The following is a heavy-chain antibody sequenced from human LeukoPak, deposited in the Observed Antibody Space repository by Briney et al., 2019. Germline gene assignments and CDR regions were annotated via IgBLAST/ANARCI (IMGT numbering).Heavy chain of an antibody. D-gene: IGHD6-13*01. Sequence: GGSLRLSCAASEFTFSNYAMSWVRQAPEKGLEWVSAISGSGGTTYYADSVKGRFTISRDNSKNTLYLQMNSLRAEDTALYYCAASQQLVRFQFFDYWGQGTLVTVSS. CDR1: EFTFSNYA. J-gene: IGHJ4*02. CDR3: AASQQLVRFQFFDY. V-gene: IGHV3-23*01. CDR2: ISGSGGTT.